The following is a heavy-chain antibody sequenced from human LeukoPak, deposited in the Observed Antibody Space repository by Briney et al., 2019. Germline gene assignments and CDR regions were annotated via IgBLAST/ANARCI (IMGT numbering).Heavy chain of an antibody. CDR3: TTDYYDYAEGYYMDV. Sequence: GGSLRLSCAASAFSFSNYNMNWVRQAPGKGLEWVGRIKSKTDGGTTDYAAPVKGRFTISRDDSKNTLYLQMNSLKTEDTAVYYCTTDYYDYAEGYYMDVWGKGTTVTVSS. V-gene: IGHV3-15*01. CDR2: IKSKTDGGTT. J-gene: IGHJ6*03. D-gene: IGHD3-16*01. CDR1: AFSFSNYN.